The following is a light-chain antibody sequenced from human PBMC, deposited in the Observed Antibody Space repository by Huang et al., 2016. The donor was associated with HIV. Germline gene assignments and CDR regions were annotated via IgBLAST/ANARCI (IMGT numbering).Light chain of an antibody. CDR1: QSVGSSY. J-gene: IGKJ1*01. Sequence: EIVLTQSPGTLSLSPGERATLSCRASQSVGSSYIAWYQQKPGQAPRILIDGASSRATGIPDRFSGSGSGTDFTLTISRLEPEDFAVYYCQQYGSSPWTFGQGTKVEIK. CDR3: QQYGSSPWT. V-gene: IGKV3-20*01. CDR2: GAS.